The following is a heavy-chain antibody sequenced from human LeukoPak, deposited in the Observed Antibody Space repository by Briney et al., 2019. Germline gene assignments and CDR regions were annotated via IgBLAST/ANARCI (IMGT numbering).Heavy chain of an antibody. CDR3: ARGHSGSYSFDY. CDR1: GLTFSDNY. CDR2: IYSGGST. D-gene: IGHD1-26*01. J-gene: IGHJ4*02. V-gene: IGHV3-53*01. Sequence: PGRSLRLSCAASGLTFSDNYMSWVRQAPGKGLEWVSVIYSGGSTFYADSVKGRFTISRDNSKSTLYLQMNSLRPDDTAVYYCARGHSGSYSFDYWGQGTLVTVSS.